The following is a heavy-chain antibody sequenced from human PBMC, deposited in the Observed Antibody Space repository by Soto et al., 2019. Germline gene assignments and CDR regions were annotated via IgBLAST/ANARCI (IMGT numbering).Heavy chain of an antibody. Sequence: QVQLVQSGAEVRKPGASVKVSCKASGYIFSNYGISWVRQAPGQGLEWMGWITTYSGNTNYAQKFQGRVTMTADTSTSTAYMELRSLRSDDTAVYYCATSPGGHSSSWYVIDYWGQGTLVTVSS. CDR2: ITTYSGNT. J-gene: IGHJ4*02. CDR1: GYIFSNYG. D-gene: IGHD6-13*01. V-gene: IGHV1-18*01. CDR3: ATSPGGHSSSWYVIDY.